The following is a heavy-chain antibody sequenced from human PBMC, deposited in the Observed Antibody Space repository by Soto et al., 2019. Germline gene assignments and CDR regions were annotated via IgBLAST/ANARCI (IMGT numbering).Heavy chain of an antibody. D-gene: IGHD2-2*01. J-gene: IGHJ5*02. V-gene: IGHV3-21*04. CDR3: ARLVVVPAGIPWFDP. CDR1: GFTFSSYS. CDR2: ISSSSGYI. Sequence: EVQLVESGGGLVKPGGSLRLSCAASGFTFSSYSMNWVRQAPGKGLEWVSSISSSSGYIYYADSVKGRFTISRDNAKNSLYLQMNSLRAEDTDVYYCARLVVVPAGIPWFDPCGQGTLVTVSS.